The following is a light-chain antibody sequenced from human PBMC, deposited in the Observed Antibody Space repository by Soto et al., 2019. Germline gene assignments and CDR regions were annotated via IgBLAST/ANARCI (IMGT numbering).Light chain of an antibody. CDR1: QSITDW. J-gene: IGKJ1*01. CDR3: QQYNGM. CDR2: RAS. Sequence: DIQMTQSPSTLSAFVGDRVTITCRASQSITDWLAWYQQKPGKAPNLLIYRASSLDSGVPSRFSGSGYGAQFSLTISSLQPDDFATYYCQQYNGMFGQGTKVEI. V-gene: IGKV1-5*03.